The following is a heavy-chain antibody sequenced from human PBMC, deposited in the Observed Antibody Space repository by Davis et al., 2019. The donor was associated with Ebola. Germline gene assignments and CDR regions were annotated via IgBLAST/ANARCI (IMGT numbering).Heavy chain of an antibody. J-gene: IGHJ4*02. CDR2: ISAYNGNT. CDR1: GYTFTGYY. D-gene: IGHD2-8*01. V-gene: IGHV1-18*04. Sequence: ASVKVSCKASGYTFTGYYMHWVRQAPGQGLEWMGWISAYNGNTNYAQRVQDRVTMTTDRSASTAYLELKNLTTDDTAVYYCARVRLMGVTTIDYWGQGSLVIVSS. CDR3: ARVRLMGVTTIDY.